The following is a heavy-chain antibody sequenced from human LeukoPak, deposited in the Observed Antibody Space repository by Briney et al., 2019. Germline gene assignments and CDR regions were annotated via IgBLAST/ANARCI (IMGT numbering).Heavy chain of an antibody. V-gene: IGHV4-38-2*02. CDR3: ARSPVRCSSTTCFGFYFDY. Sequence: SETLSLTCTVSGYSISSGYHWGLIRQPPEKGLEWIGSIYHSGSTYHNPSLKSRVTISVDTSKNRFSLKLSSVTAADTAVYYCARSPVRCSSTTCFGFYFDYWGQGTLVTVSS. J-gene: IGHJ4*02. CDR2: IYHSGST. D-gene: IGHD2-2*01. CDR1: GYSISSGYH.